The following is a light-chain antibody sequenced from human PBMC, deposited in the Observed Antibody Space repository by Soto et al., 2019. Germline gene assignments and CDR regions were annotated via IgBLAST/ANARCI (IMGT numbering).Light chain of an antibody. CDR3: QHYGSWIT. V-gene: IGKV3-20*01. CDR1: QSVGSY. J-gene: IGKJ5*01. Sequence: EMVLIQSPATLFLSPGQRATLYCRASQSVGSYLAWYQHQPGQAPRLLISTASSRATGIPDRFSGSGSGTDFTLTIKRLEPEDFAVYYCQHYGSWITFGQGTRL. CDR2: TAS.